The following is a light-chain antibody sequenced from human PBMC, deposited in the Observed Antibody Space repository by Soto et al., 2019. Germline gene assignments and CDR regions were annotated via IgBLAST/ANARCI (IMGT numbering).Light chain of an antibody. CDR2: DVS. Sequence: QSALTQPASVSGSPGQSITISCTGTSSDVGGYNYVSWYQQHPGKAPKLMIYDVSNRPSGVCNRFSGSKSGNTASLTISGPQAEDEADYYCSSYTSSSTLDVFGTGTKVTVL. J-gene: IGLJ1*01. CDR1: SSDVGGYNY. V-gene: IGLV2-14*01. CDR3: SSYTSSSTLDV.